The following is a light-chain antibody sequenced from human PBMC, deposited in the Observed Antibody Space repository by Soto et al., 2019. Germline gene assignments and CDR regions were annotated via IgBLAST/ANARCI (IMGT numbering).Light chain of an antibody. CDR3: SSYTRSSTWV. CDR1: SSDVGAYNY. J-gene: IGLJ3*02. Sequence: QSVLTQPASVSGSLGQSITISCTGTSSDVGAYNYVSWYQQHPGKAPKLMIYEVSNRPSGVSNRFSGSKSGNTASLAISGLQAEDEADYYCSSYTRSSTWVFGGGTKVTVL. V-gene: IGLV2-14*01. CDR2: EVS.